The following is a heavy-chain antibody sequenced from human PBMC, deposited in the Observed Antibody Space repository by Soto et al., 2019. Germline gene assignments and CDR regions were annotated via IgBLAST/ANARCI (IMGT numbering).Heavy chain of an antibody. CDR3: PTHGHYYVGSGIKSPQP. V-gene: IGHV4-31*03. CDR1: GGAIRTSGYY. CDR2: IYDSGST. Sequence: SETLSLTCTVSGGAIRTSGYYWYWVRQRPGLGLECIGYIYDSGSTYYNPSLKSRVSITVDTSNNQFSLKLSSVTAADTAVYYSPTHGHYYVGSGIKSPQPWG. J-gene: IGHJ1*01. D-gene: IGHD3-10*02.